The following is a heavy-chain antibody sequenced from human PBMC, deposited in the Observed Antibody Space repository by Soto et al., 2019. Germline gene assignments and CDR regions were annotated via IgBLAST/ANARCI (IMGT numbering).Heavy chain of an antibody. CDR2: ISSSSSYI. J-gene: IGHJ4*02. D-gene: IGHD6-19*01. V-gene: IGHV3-21*01. Sequence: EVQLVESGGGLVKPGGSLRLSCAASGFTFSSYSMNWVRQAPGKGLEWVSSISSSSSYIYYADSVKGRFTISRDNAKNSLYLQMNSLRAEDTAVYYCARGYRPRDSSGSYYWRQGTLLTVSS. CDR3: ARGYRPRDSSGSYY. CDR1: GFTFSSYS.